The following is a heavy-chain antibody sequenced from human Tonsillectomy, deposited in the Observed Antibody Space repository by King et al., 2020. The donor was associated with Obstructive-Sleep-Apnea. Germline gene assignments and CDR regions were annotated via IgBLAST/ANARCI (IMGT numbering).Heavy chain of an antibody. CDR3: VRERGYPDY. V-gene: IGHV1-8*01. CDR1: GYTFTSYD. J-gene: IGHJ4*02. Sequence: VQLVESGAEVKKPGASVKVSCKASGYTFTSYDINWVRQAPGQGLEWRGWLNPNSGNTGYAQKFQGRVTMTRNTSKTTAYMELRSLTSEDTAVYYCVRERGYPDYWGQGTLVTVSS. D-gene: IGHD5-18*01. CDR2: LNPNSGNT.